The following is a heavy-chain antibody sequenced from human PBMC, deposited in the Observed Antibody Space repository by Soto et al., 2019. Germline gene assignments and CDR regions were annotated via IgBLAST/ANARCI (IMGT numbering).Heavy chain of an antibody. CDR3: ARTETYYDFWSGYPYYYYGMDV. CDR2: IFSNDEK. CDR1: GFSLSNARMG. J-gene: IGHJ6*02. D-gene: IGHD3-3*01. Sequence: GSGPTLVNPTETLTLTCTVSGFSLSNARMGVSWIRQPPGKALEWLAHIFSNDEKSYSTSLKSRLTISKDTSKSQVVLTMTNMDPVDTATYYCARTETYYDFWSGYPYYYYGMDVWGQGTTVTVSS. V-gene: IGHV2-26*01.